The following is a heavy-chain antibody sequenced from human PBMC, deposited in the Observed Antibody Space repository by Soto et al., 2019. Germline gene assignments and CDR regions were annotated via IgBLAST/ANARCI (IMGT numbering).Heavy chain of an antibody. CDR2: IWYDGSNE. CDR3: ARDDIPGRAVAIYGMDV. D-gene: IGHD6-19*01. Sequence: GGSLRLSCAASGFTFSNYGMHWVRQAPGKGLGWVAVIWYDGSNEYYADSVKGRFTISRDNSKNTLYLQMNSLRAEDTAVYYCARDDIPGRAVAIYGMDVWGQGTTVTVSS. J-gene: IGHJ6*02. V-gene: IGHV3-33*01. CDR1: GFTFSNYG.